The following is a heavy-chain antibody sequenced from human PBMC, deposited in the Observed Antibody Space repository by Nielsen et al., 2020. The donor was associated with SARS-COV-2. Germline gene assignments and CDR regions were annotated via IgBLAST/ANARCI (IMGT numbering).Heavy chain of an antibody. CDR1: GFTFDDYA. V-gene: IGHV3-9*01. Sequence: GGSLRLSCAASGFTFDDYAMHWVRQAPGKGLEWVSGISWNSGSIGYADSVKGRFTISRDNAKNSLYLQMNSLRAEDTALYHCATVPAARGHYYYYMDVWGKGTTVTVSS. J-gene: IGHJ6*03. CDR2: ISWNSGSI. CDR3: ATVPAARGHYYYYMDV. D-gene: IGHD2-2*01.